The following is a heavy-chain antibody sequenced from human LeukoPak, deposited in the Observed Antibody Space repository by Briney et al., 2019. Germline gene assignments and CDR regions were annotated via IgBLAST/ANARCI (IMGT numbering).Heavy chain of an antibody. CDR2: INHSGST. Sequence: SETLSLTCAVYGGSFSGYYWSWIRQPPGKGLELIGEINHSGSTNYNPSLKSRVTISVDTSKNQFSLKLSSVTAADTAVYYCASHAPTVVTKAFDIWGQGTIVTVSS. CDR3: ASHAPTVVTKAFDI. J-gene: IGHJ3*02. CDR1: GGSFSGYY. D-gene: IGHD4-23*01. V-gene: IGHV4-34*01.